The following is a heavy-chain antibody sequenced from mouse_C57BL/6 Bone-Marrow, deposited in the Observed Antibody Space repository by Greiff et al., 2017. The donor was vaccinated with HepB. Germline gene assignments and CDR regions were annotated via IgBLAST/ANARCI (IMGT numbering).Heavy chain of an antibody. CDR2: INPNNGGT. D-gene: IGHD1-1*01. CDR3: ARWIIDYYGSSYAMDY. J-gene: IGHJ4*01. Sequence: VQLQQPGAELVMPGASVKLSCKASGYTFTSYWMHWVKQSHGKSLEWIGDINPNNGGTIYNQKFKGKATLTVDKSSSTAYMELRSLTSEDTAVYYCARWIIDYYGSSYAMDYWGPGTSVTVSS. CDR1: GYTFTSYW. V-gene: IGHV1-18*01.